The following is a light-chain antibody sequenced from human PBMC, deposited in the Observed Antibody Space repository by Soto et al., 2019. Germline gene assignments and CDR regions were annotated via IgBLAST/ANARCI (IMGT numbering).Light chain of an antibody. CDR3: LSWTTRRALV. V-gene: IGLV2-14*01. J-gene: IGLJ2*01. CDR2: EVS. Sequence: QSVLTQPASVSGAPGQSIAISCTGTSSDVGSFNFVSWYQQHPGKVPKLIIYEVSNRPSGVSSRFSGSKSGDTASLIISGLQAEDEADYYCLSWTTRRALVFGGGTKLTV. CDR1: SSDVGSFNF.